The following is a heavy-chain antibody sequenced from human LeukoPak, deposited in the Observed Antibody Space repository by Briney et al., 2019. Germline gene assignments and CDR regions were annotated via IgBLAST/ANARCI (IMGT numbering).Heavy chain of an antibody. D-gene: IGHD3-22*01. V-gene: IGHV3-30*02. CDR1: GFTFSSYG. CDR3: AKDSRRWKTYYYESSGLYYFAY. Sequence: GGSLRLSCVASGFTFSSYGMHWVRQAPGKGLEWVAFIRYDGSNYYYADSVKGRFTISRDNSKNTQYLQMNSLRVEDTAVYYCAKDSRRWKTYYYESSGLYYFAYWGQGTLVTVSS. CDR2: IRYDGSNY. J-gene: IGHJ4*02.